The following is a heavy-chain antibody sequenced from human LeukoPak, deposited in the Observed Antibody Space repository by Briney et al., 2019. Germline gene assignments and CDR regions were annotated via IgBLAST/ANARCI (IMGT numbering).Heavy chain of an antibody. V-gene: IGHV4-31*11. J-gene: IGHJ4*02. CDR1: GGSFSGYY. CDR2: IYYSGST. Sequence: PSETLSLTCAVYGGSFSGYYWSWIRQHPGKGLEWIGYIYYSGSTYYNPSLKSRVTISVDTSKNQFSLKLSSVTAADTAVYYCARDAADGDYFDYWGQGTLVTVSS. D-gene: IGHD3-16*01. CDR3: ARDAADGDYFDY.